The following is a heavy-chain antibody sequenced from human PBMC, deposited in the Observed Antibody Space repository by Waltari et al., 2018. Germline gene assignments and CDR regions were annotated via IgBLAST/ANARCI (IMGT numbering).Heavy chain of an antibody. J-gene: IGHJ5*02. CDR3: ASGTGDWFDP. V-gene: IGHV3-48*04. Sequence: EVQLVESGGGLVQPGGSLRLSCAASGFTFSSYSMNWVRQAPGKGLEWVSYISSSSSTIYYADSVKGRFTISRDNAKNSLYLQMNSLRAEDTAVYYCASGTGDWFDPWGQGTLVTVSS. CDR1: GFTFSSYS. D-gene: IGHD3-10*01. CDR2: ISSSSSTI.